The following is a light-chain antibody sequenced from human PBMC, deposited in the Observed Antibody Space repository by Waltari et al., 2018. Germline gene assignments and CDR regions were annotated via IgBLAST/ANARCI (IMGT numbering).Light chain of an antibody. Sequence: EILLTQSPATLSLSPGERATLSCRASQSVSSYLAWYQQKPGQAPRLLIYDASNRATGIPARFSGSGSGTDFTLTISSLEPEDFAVYYCQQRSNWPPKYTFGQGTKLEIK. CDR2: DAS. V-gene: IGKV3-11*01. J-gene: IGKJ2*01. CDR3: QQRSNWPPKYT. CDR1: QSVSSY.